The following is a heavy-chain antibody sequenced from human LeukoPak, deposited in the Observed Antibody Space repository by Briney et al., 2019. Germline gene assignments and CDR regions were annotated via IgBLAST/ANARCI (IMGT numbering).Heavy chain of an antibody. V-gene: IGHV3-21*04. CDR2: ISSSSSYI. CDR3: AKEWVKYGSGSYLDY. J-gene: IGHJ4*02. Sequence: GGSLRLSCAASGFTFSSYSMNWVRQAPGKGLEWVSSISSSSSYIYYADSVKGRFTISRDNAKNSLYLQMNSLRAEDTAVYYCAKEWVKYGSGSYLDYWGQGTLVTVSS. CDR1: GFTFSSYS. D-gene: IGHD3-10*01.